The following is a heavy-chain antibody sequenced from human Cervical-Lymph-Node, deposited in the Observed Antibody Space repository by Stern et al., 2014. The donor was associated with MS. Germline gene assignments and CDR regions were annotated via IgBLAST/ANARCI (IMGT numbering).Heavy chain of an antibody. CDR3: ARDSRHYDASYYFDS. CDR1: GGTFSSYA. Sequence: VQLVESGAEVKKPGSSVKVSCKASGGTFSSYAITWVRQAPGQGPEWMGGIIPSVGTANYAQKSQGRVTITADESTSTAYMELSSLRSEDTAVYYCARDSRHYDASYYFDSWGQGTLVTVSS. V-gene: IGHV1-69*01. J-gene: IGHJ4*02. CDR2: IIPSVGTA. D-gene: IGHD3-16*01.